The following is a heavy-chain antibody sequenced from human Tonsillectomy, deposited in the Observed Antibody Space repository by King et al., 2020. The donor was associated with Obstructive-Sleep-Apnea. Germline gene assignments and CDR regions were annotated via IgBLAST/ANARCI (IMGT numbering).Heavy chain of an antibody. Sequence: VQLVESGGGVVQPGRSLRLSCAASGFPFNDYAFHWVRQAPGKGLEWVAFISNDGSNKYYADSVKGRLTISRDNSKNTLFLQMNSLRAEDTAVYYCSRDRTSTGYYGMDVWGQGTTVTVSS. D-gene: IGHD2-2*01. CDR3: SRDRTSTGYYGMDV. CDR1: GFPFNDYA. V-gene: IGHV3-30*04. CDR2: ISNDGSNK. J-gene: IGHJ6*02.